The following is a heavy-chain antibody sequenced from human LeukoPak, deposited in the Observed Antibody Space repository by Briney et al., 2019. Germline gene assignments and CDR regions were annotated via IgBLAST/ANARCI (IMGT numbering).Heavy chain of an antibody. CDR3: ARCNYTYKSNWYWFDP. Sequence: SETLSLTCTVSGYSMSNDHYWSWIRQAPGKGLEWIGSTHNTGNTDYNPSVKSRVSISIDTSRNEFSLRLSPVTAADTAVYYCARCNYTYKSNWYWFDPWGQGSPVTVSS. J-gene: IGHJ5*02. CDR2: THNTGNT. CDR1: GYSMSNDHY. V-gene: IGHV4-38-2*02. D-gene: IGHD4-11*01.